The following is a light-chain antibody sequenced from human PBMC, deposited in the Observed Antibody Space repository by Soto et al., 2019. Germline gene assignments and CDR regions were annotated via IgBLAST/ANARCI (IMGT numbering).Light chain of an antibody. J-gene: IGLJ2*01. CDR3: AAWDASLNGPV. V-gene: IGLV1-44*01. Sequence: QSVLTQPPSASGTPGQRVTISCSGSSSNIGSNTVNWYQQLPGTAPKLLIYSNNQRPSGVPARFSASKSGTSGSLAISGLQSEDEADYYCAAWDASLNGPVFGGGTQLTVL. CDR2: SNN. CDR1: SSNIGSNT.